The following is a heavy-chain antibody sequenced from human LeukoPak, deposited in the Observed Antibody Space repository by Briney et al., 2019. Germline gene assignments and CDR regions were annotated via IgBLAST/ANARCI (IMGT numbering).Heavy chain of an antibody. CDR1: GLTFSSYA. J-gene: IGHJ4*02. D-gene: IGHD3-10*01. CDR2: ISGSGGST. Sequence: PGGSLRLSCAGSGLTFSSYAMTWVRQAPGKGLEWVSSISGSGGSTYYADSVKGRFTISRDNSKNTLYLQMNSLRAEDTAVYYCAKDSLWFGELEGEYFDYWGQGTLVTVSS. CDR3: AKDSLWFGELEGEYFDY. V-gene: IGHV3-23*01.